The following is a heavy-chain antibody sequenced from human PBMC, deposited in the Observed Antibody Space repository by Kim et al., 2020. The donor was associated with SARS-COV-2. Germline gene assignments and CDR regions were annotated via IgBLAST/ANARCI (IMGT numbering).Heavy chain of an antibody. CDR1: GGSISSTNYY. CDR2: VYYSGST. Sequence: SETLSLTCTVSGGSISSTNYYWGWIRQPPGKGLEWIGSVYYSGSTYYNPSLKSRVTISIDTFENHFSLKLSSVTAADTAVYYCARSVVEGGYSYVGPGAFDIWGQGTTVIVS. CDR3: ARSVVEGGYSYVGPGAFDI. V-gene: IGHV4-39*07. D-gene: IGHD3-22*01. J-gene: IGHJ3*02.